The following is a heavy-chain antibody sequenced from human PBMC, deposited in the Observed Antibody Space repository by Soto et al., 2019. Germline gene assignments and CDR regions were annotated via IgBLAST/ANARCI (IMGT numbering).Heavy chain of an antibody. CDR2: IMPIFGRT. Sequence: QVQLVQSGAEVKKPGSSVKVSCKASGCTFSNYAFSWVRQAPGQGLEWVGGIMPIFGRTDYAQKVRGRVTITADESTSSAHMELSSLRSEDTAGYYFAMWVKEAGIGGNYYYGMDVWGQGTTVTVSS. CDR3: AMWVKEAGIGGNYYYGMDV. V-gene: IGHV1-69*12. CDR1: GCTFSNYA. D-gene: IGHD6-19*01. J-gene: IGHJ6*02.